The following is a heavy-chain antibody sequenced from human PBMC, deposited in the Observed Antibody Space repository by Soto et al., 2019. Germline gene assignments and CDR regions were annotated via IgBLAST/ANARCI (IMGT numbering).Heavy chain of an antibody. D-gene: IGHD2-8*02. J-gene: IGHJ4*02. CDR3: ARDKITGRFDD. V-gene: IGHV4-34*01. CDR2: INHSGST. CDR1: GGSFSGYY. Sequence: SETLSLTCAVYGGSFSGYYWTWIRQPPGTGLEWIGEINHSGSTNYNPSLKSRVTISVDTSKNQFSLKLTSVTAADTAVYYCARDKITGRFDDWAQGTLVTVSS.